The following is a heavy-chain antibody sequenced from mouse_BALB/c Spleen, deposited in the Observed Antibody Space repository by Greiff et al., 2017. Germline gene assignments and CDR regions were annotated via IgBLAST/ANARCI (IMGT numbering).Heavy chain of an antibody. CDR1: GYTFTSYW. V-gene: IGHV1-5*01. CDR2: IYPGNSDT. Sequence: VQLQQSGTVLARPGASVKMSCKASGYTFTSYWMHWVKQRPGQGLEWIGAIYPGNSDTSYNQKFKGKAKLTAVTSTSTAYMELSSLTNEDSAVYYCTRSENGNYEGAMDYWGQGTSVTVSS. D-gene: IGHD2-1*01. J-gene: IGHJ4*01. CDR3: TRSENGNYEGAMDY.